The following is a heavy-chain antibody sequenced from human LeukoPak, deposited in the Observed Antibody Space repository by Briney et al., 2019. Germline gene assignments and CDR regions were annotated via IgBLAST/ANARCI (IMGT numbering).Heavy chain of an antibody. D-gene: IGHD1-26*01. Sequence: GGSLRLSCAASGFTFSSYAMSWVRQAPGKGLEWVSAISGSGGSTYYADSVKGRFTISRDNSKNTLYLQMNSLRAEDTAVYYCAKVRRVVGATPKGGFDYWGQGTLVTVSS. J-gene: IGHJ4*02. V-gene: IGHV3-23*01. CDR1: GFTFSSYA. CDR2: ISGSGGST. CDR3: AKVRRVVGATPKGGFDY.